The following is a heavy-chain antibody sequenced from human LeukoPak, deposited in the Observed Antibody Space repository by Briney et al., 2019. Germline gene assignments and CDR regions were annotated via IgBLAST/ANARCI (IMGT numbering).Heavy chain of an antibody. Sequence: GGSLRLSCAASGFTFSTYSMSWVRQAPGKGLEWVSAISGSGGSTYYADSVKGRFTISRDNSKNTLYLQMNSLRAEDTAVYYCAKPVGSYGDYLSAFDIWGQGTMVTVSS. D-gene: IGHD4-17*01. J-gene: IGHJ3*02. V-gene: IGHV3-23*01. CDR1: GFTFSTYS. CDR2: ISGSGGST. CDR3: AKPVGSYGDYLSAFDI.